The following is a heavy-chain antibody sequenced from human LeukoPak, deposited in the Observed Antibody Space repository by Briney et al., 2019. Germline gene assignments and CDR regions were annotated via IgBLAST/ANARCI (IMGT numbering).Heavy chain of an antibody. Sequence: SETLSLTCTVSGGSISSGGYYWGWIRQHPGKGLEWIGYIYYSGSTYYNPSLKSRVTISVDTSKNQFSLKLSSVTAADTAVYYCARVVSLYDYYYMDVWGKGTTVTVSS. J-gene: IGHJ6*03. V-gene: IGHV4-31*03. CDR1: GGSISSGGYY. CDR3: ARVVSLYDYYYMDV. CDR2: IYYSGST.